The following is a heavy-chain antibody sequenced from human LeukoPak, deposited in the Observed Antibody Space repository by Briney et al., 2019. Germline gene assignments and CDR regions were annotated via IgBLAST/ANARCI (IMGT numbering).Heavy chain of an antibody. CDR1: GFTFSSYW. CDR2: INTDGSST. CDR3: ARVPIRYCSSTRCYRNWFDP. D-gene: IGHD2-2*01. V-gene: IGHV3-74*01. Sequence: GGSLRLSCAASGFTFSSYWMHWVRRAPGKGLVWVSRINTDGSSTSYADSVKGRFTISRDNAKNTLYLQMNSLRAEDTAVYYCARVPIRYCSSTRCYRNWFDPWGQGTLVTVSS. J-gene: IGHJ5*02.